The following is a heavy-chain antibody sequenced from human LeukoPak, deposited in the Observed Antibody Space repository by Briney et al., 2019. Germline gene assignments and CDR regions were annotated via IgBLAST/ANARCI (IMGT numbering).Heavy chain of an antibody. CDR2: IYSTGST. V-gene: IGHV4-4*07. CDR3: ARQIASAGTAGFDF. CDR1: GGSISSYY. D-gene: IGHD6-13*01. J-gene: IGHJ4*02. Sequence: ASETLSLTCTVSGGSISSYYWSWIRHPAGEGLEWIGRIYSTGSTNYNPSLKSRVTMSVDTSKNQFSLRLRSVTAADTAVYYCARQIASAGTAGFDFWGQGALVTVSS.